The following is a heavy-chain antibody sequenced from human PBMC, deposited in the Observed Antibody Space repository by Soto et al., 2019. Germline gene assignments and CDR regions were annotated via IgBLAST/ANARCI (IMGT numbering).Heavy chain of an antibody. CDR1: GYTFTGYY. D-gene: IGHD3-16*01. CDR2: INPNSGGT. Sequence: ASVKVSCKASGYTFTGYYMHCVRQAPGKGLEWMGWINPNSGGTNYAQKFQGWVTMTRDTSISTAYMELSRLRSDDTAVYYCARDGYYDYVWGSYDYHDAFDIWGQWTRVTV. V-gene: IGHV1-2*04. J-gene: IGHJ3*02. CDR3: ARDGYYDYVWGSYDYHDAFDI.